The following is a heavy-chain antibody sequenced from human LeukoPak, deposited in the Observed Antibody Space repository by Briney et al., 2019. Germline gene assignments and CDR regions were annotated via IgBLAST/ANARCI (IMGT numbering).Heavy chain of an antibody. CDR1: GFTFSTYG. J-gene: IGHJ4*02. V-gene: IGHV3-33*08. CDR3: AREGRCDGDCYYDY. D-gene: IGHD2-21*02. CDR2: IWYDGSNK. Sequence: PGGSLRLSCEASGFTFSTYGMHWVRQAPGKGLEWVAVIWYDGSNKYYADSVKGRFTISRDNSENTLYLQMNSLRAEDTAVYYCAREGRCDGDCYYDYWGQGTLVTVSS.